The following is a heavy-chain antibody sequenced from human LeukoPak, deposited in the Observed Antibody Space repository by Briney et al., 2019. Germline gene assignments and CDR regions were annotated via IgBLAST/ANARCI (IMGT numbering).Heavy chain of an antibody. V-gene: IGHV3-7*03. J-gene: IGHJ3*02. D-gene: IGHD5-24*01. CDR1: GFTFSSYW. Sequence: GGSLRLSCAASGFTFSSYWMSWVRQAPGKGLEWVANIKQDGSERNYVDSVKGRFTISRDNAKNSLYLQMNSLRAEDTALYHCARGRDGYSDDAFDIWGQGTMVTVSS. CDR2: IKQDGSER. CDR3: ARGRDGYSDDAFDI.